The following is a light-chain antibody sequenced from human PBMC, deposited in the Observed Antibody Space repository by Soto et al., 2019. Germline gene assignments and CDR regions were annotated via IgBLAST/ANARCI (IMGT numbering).Light chain of an antibody. J-gene: IGKJ3*01. CDR3: QQYGSSPFT. Sequence: EIVLTQSPGTLSLSPGERATLSCRASQSVNSNYFAWYQQKPGQAPRLLIYGASSRATGIPDRFSGSGSGTDFTLTITRLEPEDFAVYYCQQYGSSPFTFGPGTKVDIK. CDR2: GAS. CDR1: QSVNSNY. V-gene: IGKV3-20*01.